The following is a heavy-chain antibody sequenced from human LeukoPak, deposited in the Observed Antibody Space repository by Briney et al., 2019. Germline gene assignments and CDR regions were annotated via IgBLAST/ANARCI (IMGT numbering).Heavy chain of an antibody. Sequence: PGGSLRLSCAASGFTFSTYAMSWVRQAPGKGPERVSGISGSGGSTFYADSVKGRFTISRDNSKNTLYLQMNSLRAEDTAVYYCAKDRAYYSDSSGHYLVRAYDYWGQGTLVTVSS. J-gene: IGHJ4*02. V-gene: IGHV3-23*01. CDR1: GFTFSTYA. D-gene: IGHD3-22*01. CDR3: AKDRAYYSDSSGHYLVRAYDY. CDR2: ISGSGGST.